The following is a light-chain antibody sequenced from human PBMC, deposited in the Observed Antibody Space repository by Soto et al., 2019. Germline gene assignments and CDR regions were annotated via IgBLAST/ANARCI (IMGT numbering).Light chain of an antibody. V-gene: IGKV3-20*01. CDR1: QSVSSSY. J-gene: IGKJ5*01. CDR3: QQYGSSPLT. CDR2: GAS. Sequence: EIVLTQSPGTLSLSPGERATLSCMASQSVSSSYLAWYQQKPGQAPRLLIYGASSRATGIPDRFSGSGSGTDFTRTISRLEPEDFALFYCQQYGSSPLTFGQGTRLDIK.